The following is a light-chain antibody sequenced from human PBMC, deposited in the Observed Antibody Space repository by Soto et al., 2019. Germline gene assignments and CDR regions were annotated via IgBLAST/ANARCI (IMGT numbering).Light chain of an antibody. J-gene: IGKJ1*01. CDR1: QGISSY. V-gene: IGKV1-8*01. CDR2: KAS. CDR3: QHYNSYSEA. Sequence: AIRLTQSLSSFSASTGERVTLTCRASQGISSYLAWYQQKPGKAPKLLIYKASTLKSGVPSRFSGSGSGTEFTLTISSLQPDDFATYYCQHYNSYSEAFGQGTKVDIK.